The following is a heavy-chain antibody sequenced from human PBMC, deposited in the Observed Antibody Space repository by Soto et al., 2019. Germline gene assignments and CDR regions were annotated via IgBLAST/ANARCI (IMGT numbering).Heavy chain of an antibody. V-gene: IGHV1-18*01. CDR3: AREGEMRYYYGLYV. D-gene: IGHD3-16*01. CDR1: GYTFTTYG. CDR2: ISGYNGHT. J-gene: IGHJ6*02. Sequence: QVQLVQSGAEVRKPGASVKVSCKASGYTFTTYGISWVRQAPGQGLEWMGWISGYNGHTKYAQKFQGRVPMTTDTSTSTVYMDLRSLRSDDTAVYYCAREGEMRYYYGLYVWCQVTTVTVSS.